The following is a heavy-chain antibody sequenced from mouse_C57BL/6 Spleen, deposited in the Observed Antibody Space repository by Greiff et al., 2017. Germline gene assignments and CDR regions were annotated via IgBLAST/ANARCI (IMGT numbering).Heavy chain of an antibody. V-gene: IGHV1-52*01. CDR3: ARGHGYYPAWFAY. D-gene: IGHD2-3*01. CDR1: GYTFTSYW. CDR2: IDPSDSET. J-gene: IGHJ3*01. Sequence: QVQLQQPGAELVRPGSSVKLSCKASGYTFTSYWMHWVKQRPIQGLEWIGNIDPSDSETHYNQKFKDKATLTVDKSSSTAYMQLSSLTSEDSAVYYCARGHGYYPAWFAYWGQGTLVTVSA.